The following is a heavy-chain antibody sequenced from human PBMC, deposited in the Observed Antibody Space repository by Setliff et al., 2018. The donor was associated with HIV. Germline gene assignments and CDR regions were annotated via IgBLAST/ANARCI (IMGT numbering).Heavy chain of an antibody. CDR2: INCKNGDT. V-gene: IGHV1-46*01. D-gene: IGHD3-10*01. Sequence: ASVKVSCKTSGYTFTNYYVNWVRQAPGQGLEWMGIINCKNGDTSYPQRFQGRVTMTRDTSTSTVYMELSSLRSEDTAVYYCARVGTMVRGGRGAFDIWGQGTMVTVSS. CDR1: GYTFTNYY. J-gene: IGHJ3*02. CDR3: ARVGTMVRGGRGAFDI.